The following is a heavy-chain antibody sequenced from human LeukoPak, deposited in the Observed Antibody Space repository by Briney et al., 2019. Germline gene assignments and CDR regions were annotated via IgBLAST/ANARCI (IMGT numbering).Heavy chain of an antibody. D-gene: IGHD3-22*01. Sequence: ASVKVSCKASGYTFTIYDINWVRQATGQGLEWMGWMNPNSGDTGYAQKFQGRVTMTRDTSTSTVYMELSSLRSEDTAVYYCARVDFDSSGYYDDYWGQGTLVTVSS. J-gene: IGHJ4*02. CDR3: ARVDFDSSGYYDDY. CDR2: MNPNSGDT. CDR1: GYTFTIYD. V-gene: IGHV1-8*02.